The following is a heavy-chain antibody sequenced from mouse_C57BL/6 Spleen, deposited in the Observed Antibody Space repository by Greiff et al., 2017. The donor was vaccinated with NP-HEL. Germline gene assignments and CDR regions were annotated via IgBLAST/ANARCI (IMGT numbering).Heavy chain of an antibody. CDR3: AREEGKPFAY. V-gene: IGHV1-19*01. CDR2: INPYNGGT. D-gene: IGHD2-1*01. J-gene: IGHJ3*01. Sequence: EVQLQQSGPVLVKPGASVKMSCKASGYTFTDYYMNWVKQSHGKSLEWIGVINPYNGGTSYNQKFKGKATLTVDKSSSTAYMELNSLTSEDSAVYYCAREEGKPFAYWGQGTLVTVSA. CDR1: GYTFTDYY.